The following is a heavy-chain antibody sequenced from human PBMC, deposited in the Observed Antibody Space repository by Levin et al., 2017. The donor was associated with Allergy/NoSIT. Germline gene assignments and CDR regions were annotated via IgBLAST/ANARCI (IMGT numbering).Heavy chain of an antibody. CDR3: AKDPGDKRYTYYYYYLDG. J-gene: IGHJ6*03. CDR1: GITFSSYA. V-gene: IGHV3-30*18. CDR2: ISYDGSNE. D-gene: IGHD3-16*01. Sequence: GGSLRLSCAASGITFSSYAMHWVRQAPGKGLEWVAAISYDGSNEYYADSVKGRFTISRDNSGNTLYLQMSSLRAEDTAVYFCAKDPGDKRYTYYYYYLDGWGKGTTVTVSS.